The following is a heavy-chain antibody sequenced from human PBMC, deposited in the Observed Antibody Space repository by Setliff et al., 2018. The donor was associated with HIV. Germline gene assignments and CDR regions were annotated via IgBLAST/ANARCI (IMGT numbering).Heavy chain of an antibody. D-gene: IGHD6-13*01. CDR2: ISGSGSST. CDR1: GLTFSSHA. CDR3: TKDRGSIADY. V-gene: IGHV3-23*01. Sequence: GGSLRLSCAASGLTFSSHAMSWVRQAPGKGLEWVSAISGSGSSTYYADSVKGRFTISRDNTKNTLYLQMNSLRAEDTAIYYCTKDRGSIADYWGQGTLVTVSS. J-gene: IGHJ4*02.